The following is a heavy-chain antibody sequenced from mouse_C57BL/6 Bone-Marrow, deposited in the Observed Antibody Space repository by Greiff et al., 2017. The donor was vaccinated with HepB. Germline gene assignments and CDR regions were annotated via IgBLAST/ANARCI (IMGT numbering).Heavy chain of an antibody. Sequence: EVKLMESGGGLVKPGGSLKLSCAASGFTFSSYAMSWVRQTPEKRLEWVATISDGGSYTYYPDNVKGRFTISRDNAKNNLYLQMSHLKSEDTAMYYCARDYEYDDAMDYWGQGTSVTVSS. V-gene: IGHV5-4*01. D-gene: IGHD2-4*01. CDR1: GFTFSSYA. CDR3: ARDYEYDDAMDY. J-gene: IGHJ4*01. CDR2: ISDGGSYT.